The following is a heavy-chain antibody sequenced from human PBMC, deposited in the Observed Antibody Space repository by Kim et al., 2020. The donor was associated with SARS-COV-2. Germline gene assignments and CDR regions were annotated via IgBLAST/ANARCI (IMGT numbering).Heavy chain of an antibody. Sequence: AYSLQSRCTISRDNAKNSLYQQMNSLGAEDTAVYYCASGGRAYSYGRGDYWGQGTPVTVSS. CDR3: ASGGRAYSYGRGDY. J-gene: IGHJ4*02. D-gene: IGHD5-18*01. V-gene: IGHV3-21*01.